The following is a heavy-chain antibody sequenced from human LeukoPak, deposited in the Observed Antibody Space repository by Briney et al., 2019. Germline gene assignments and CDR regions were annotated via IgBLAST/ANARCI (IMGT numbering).Heavy chain of an antibody. CDR3: ARGDGYNPFDY. D-gene: IGHD5-24*01. CDR1: GGTFSSYP. J-gene: IGHJ4*02. Sequence: SVKVSCKASGGTFSSYPTSWVRQAPGQGLEWMGGIIPIFGTANYAQKFQGRVTITADESTSTAYMELSSLRSEDTAVYYCARGDGYNPFDYWGQGTLVTVSS. CDR2: IIPIFGTA. V-gene: IGHV1-69*13.